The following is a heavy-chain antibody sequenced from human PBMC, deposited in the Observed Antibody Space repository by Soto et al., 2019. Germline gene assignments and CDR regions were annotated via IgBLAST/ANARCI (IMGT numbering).Heavy chain of an antibody. J-gene: IGHJ6*03. CDR3: ARVHYDFWSGYFNYYYYMDV. CDR2: MNPNSGNT. D-gene: IGHD3-3*01. V-gene: IGHV1-8*01. CDR1: GYTFTSYD. Sequence: ASVKVSCKASGYTFTSYDINWVRQATGQGLEWMGWMNPNSGNTGYAQKFQGRVTMTRNTSISTAYMELSSLRSEDTAVYYCARVHYDFWSGYFNYYYYMDVWGKGTTVTVS.